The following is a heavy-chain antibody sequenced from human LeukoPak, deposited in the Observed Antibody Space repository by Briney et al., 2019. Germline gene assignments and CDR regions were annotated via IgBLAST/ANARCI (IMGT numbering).Heavy chain of an antibody. CDR1: GYTLTELS. D-gene: IGHD4-17*01. Sequence: ASVKVSCKVTGYTLTELSMHWVRQAPGKGLEWMGGFDPEDGETIYAQKFQGRVTMTEDTSTDTAYMELSSLRSEDTAVYYCATDLVLDGDYYFDYWGQGTLVTVSS. V-gene: IGHV1-24*01. CDR3: ATDLVLDGDYYFDY. J-gene: IGHJ4*02. CDR2: FDPEDGET.